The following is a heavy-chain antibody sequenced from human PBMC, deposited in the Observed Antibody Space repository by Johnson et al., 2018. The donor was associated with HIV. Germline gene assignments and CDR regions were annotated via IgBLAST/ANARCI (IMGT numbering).Heavy chain of an antibody. D-gene: IGHD5-18*01. CDR3: AKDSERGYSYGWCGFDI. Sequence: QVQLVESGGGVVQPGGSLSLSCAASGFTFSSYGMHWVRQAPGKGLEWVEIIRYDGSNKYYADSVKGRFTISRDDSKSTLNLQMNSLRAEDTAVYYCAKDSERGYSYGWCGFDIWGQGTMVTVSS. V-gene: IGHV3-30*02. CDR2: IRYDGSNK. CDR1: GFTFSSYG. J-gene: IGHJ3*02.